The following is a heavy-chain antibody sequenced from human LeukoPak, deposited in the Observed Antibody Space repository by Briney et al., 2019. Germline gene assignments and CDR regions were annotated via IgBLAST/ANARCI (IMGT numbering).Heavy chain of an antibody. V-gene: IGHV4-59*08. CDR3: ASLQAHGGNYIDR. Sequence: PSETLSLTCTVSGASISSYYWSWIRQPPGKGLEWIGYIYYNGNTIYSDSLRSRVTISADTSKNQFSLKVTSVTAADTARYFCASLQAHGGNYIDRWGQGILVTVSS. CDR1: GASISSYY. J-gene: IGHJ5*02. D-gene: IGHD4-23*01. CDR2: IYYNGNT.